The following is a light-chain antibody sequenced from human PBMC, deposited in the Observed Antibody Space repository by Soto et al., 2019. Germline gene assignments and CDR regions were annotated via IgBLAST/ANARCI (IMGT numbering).Light chain of an antibody. J-gene: IGKJ3*01. Sequence: DIQMTQSPSSLSASVGDRVTITCRASQSISSYLNWYQQKPGKAPKLLIYAASSLQSGVPSRFSGSGSGTDFTLTISSLQPEDFATYYCQQRYSTPRFTVGPGTKVDIK. CDR3: QQRYSTPRFT. CDR2: AAS. CDR1: QSISSY. V-gene: IGKV1-39*01.